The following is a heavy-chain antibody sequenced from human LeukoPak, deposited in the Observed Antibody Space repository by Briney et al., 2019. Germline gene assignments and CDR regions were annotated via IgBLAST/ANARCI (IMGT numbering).Heavy chain of an antibody. J-gene: IGHJ2*01. Sequence: PGGSLRLSCAASEFTFSSYWMSWVRQAPGKGLEWVANIKQDGREKYYVDSVKGRFTISRDNAKNSLYLQMNSLRAEDTAVYYCARGWWSDRYFDLWGRGTLVTVSS. CDR2: IKQDGREK. D-gene: IGHD2-15*01. CDR1: EFTFSSYW. V-gene: IGHV3-7*01. CDR3: ARGWWSDRYFDL.